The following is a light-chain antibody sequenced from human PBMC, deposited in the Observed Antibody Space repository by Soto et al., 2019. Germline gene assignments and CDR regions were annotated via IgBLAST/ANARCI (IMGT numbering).Light chain of an antibody. CDR3: MQGTHWPRT. Sequence: DIVITQPQLCSPVVVGRPASISCRSSESLVYSDGDTSLNWLQQRPGQSPRRLIYKVSKRDSGVPDRFSGSGSGTDFTLKISRVEAEDVGVYYCMQGTHWPRTFGQGTKVDIK. CDR2: KVS. CDR1: ESLVYSDGDTS. V-gene: IGKV2-30*01. J-gene: IGKJ1*01.